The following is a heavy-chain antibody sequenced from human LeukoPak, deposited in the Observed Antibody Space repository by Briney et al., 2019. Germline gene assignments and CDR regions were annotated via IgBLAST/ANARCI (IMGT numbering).Heavy chain of an antibody. J-gene: IGHJ4*02. CDR2: TYYRSKWYN. Sequence: SQTLSLTCVISGDSVFSNSSWNWIRQSPSRGLEWLGRTYYRSKWYNDYAVSVKSRITINPDTSKNQFSLQLNSVTPEDTAVYYCARAPGSSGWYDYWGQGTLVTVSS. D-gene: IGHD6-19*01. V-gene: IGHV6-1*01. CDR1: GDSVFSNSS. CDR3: ARAPGSSGWYDY.